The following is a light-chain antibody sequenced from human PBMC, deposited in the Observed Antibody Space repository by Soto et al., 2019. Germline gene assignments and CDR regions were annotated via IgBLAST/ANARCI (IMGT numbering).Light chain of an antibody. CDR1: QSISTY. CDR3: QQSYSIPRT. V-gene: IGKV1-39*01. J-gene: IGKJ2*01. CDR2: AAS. Sequence: DIQMTQSPSSLSASVGDRVTITCRASQSISTYLIWYQQKPGKAPKRLIYAASSLQSGVPSRFSGSGSGTDFTLTISSLQPEDFATYYCQQSYSIPRTFGHGTKLEIK.